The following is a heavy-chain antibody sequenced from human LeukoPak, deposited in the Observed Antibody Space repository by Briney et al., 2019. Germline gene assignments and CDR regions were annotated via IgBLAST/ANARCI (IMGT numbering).Heavy chain of an antibody. CDR1: GGSISSGGYS. Sequence: SETLSLTCAVSGGSISSGGYSWSWIRQPPGKGLEWIGYIYHSGSTYYNPSLKSRVTISVDRSKNQFSLKLSCVTAADTAVYYCARALRRPFGESFIDYWGQGTLVTVSS. V-gene: IGHV4-30-2*01. D-gene: IGHD3-10*01. CDR2: IYHSGST. CDR3: ARALRRPFGESFIDY. J-gene: IGHJ4*02.